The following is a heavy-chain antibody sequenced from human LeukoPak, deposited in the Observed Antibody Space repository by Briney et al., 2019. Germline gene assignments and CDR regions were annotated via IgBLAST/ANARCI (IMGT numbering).Heavy chain of an antibody. D-gene: IGHD5-18*01. V-gene: IGHV3-30-3*01. Sequence: GGSLRLSCAASGFTFSSYAMHWVRQAPGKGLEWVAVISYDGSNKYYADSVKGRFTISRDNSKNTLYLQMNSLRAEDTAVYYCAGGYSYGYTFDYWGQGTLVTVSS. J-gene: IGHJ4*02. CDR3: AGGYSYGYTFDY. CDR2: ISYDGSNK. CDR1: GFTFSSYA.